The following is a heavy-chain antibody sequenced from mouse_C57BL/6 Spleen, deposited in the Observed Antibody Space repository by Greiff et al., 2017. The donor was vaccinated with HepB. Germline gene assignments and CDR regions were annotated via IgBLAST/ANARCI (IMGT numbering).Heavy chain of an antibody. D-gene: IGHD2-5*01. Sequence: EVQGVESGEGLVKPGGSLKLSCAASGFTFSSYAMSWVRQTPEKRLEWVAYISSGGDYIYYADTVKGRFTISRDNARNTLYLQMSSLKSEDTAMYYCTREGSNYVAMDYWGQGTSVTVSS. V-gene: IGHV5-9-1*02. CDR3: TREGSNYVAMDY. CDR1: GFTFSSYA. J-gene: IGHJ4*01. CDR2: ISSGGDYI.